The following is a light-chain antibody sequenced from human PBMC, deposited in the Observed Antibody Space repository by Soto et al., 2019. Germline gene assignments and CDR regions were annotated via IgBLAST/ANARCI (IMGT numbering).Light chain of an antibody. V-gene: IGKV3-11*01. CDR3: QQRSNWPPALT. J-gene: IGKJ4*01. CDR2: DAS. CDR1: QSVSSY. Sequence: EIVLTPSPATLSLSPGERATLSCRASQSVSSYLAWYQQKPGQAPRLLIYDASNRATGIPARFSGSGSGTGFTLTISSLEPEDLAVYYCQQRSNWPPALTFGGGTKVEIK.